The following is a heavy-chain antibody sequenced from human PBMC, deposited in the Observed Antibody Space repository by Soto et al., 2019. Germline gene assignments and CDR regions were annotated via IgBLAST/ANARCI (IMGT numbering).Heavy chain of an antibody. J-gene: IGHJ4*02. D-gene: IGHD2-15*01. CDR3: SNEPRGPYC. V-gene: IGHV3-23*01. CDR1: ALTLSTYG. CDR2: ISGSGDNT. Sequence: EVQLLESGGGLVQPGGSLRLSCAASALTLSTYGMSWVRQAPGKGLEWVSGISGSGDNTYYADSVKGRFTISRDSSKTTLFLQMNSRRAEDTAVYYCSNEPRGPYCWGQGTLVTVSS.